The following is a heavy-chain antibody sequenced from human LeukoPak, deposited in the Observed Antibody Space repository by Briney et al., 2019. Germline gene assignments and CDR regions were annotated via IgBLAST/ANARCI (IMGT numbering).Heavy chain of an antibody. CDR3: ASSLGKVDY. V-gene: IGHV4-59*01. D-gene: IGHD3-16*01. CDR2: IYYSGST. Sequence: SETLSLTCTVSGGSISSYYWSWIRQPPGKGLEWIGYIYYSGSTNYNPSLKSRVTISVDTSKNQFSLKLSSVTAADTAVYYCASSLGKVDYWGQGTLVTVSS. J-gene: IGHJ4*02. CDR1: GGSISSYY.